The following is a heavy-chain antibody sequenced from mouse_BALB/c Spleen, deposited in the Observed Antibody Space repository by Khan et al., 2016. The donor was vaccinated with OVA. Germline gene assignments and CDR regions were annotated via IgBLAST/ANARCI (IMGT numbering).Heavy chain of an antibody. Sequence: EVQLVESGPGLVKPSQSLSFTCTVTGFSITSGYAWNWIRQFPGNILEWMGYVSYSGITSYTPTLQSRISITRDTSYNQFFLQLNSVTSEDTATNYGARGNYYGYSFNDWGQGTTLTVSS. CDR2: VSYSGIT. D-gene: IGHD1-2*01. J-gene: IGHJ2*01. CDR3: ARGNYYGYSFND. V-gene: IGHV3-2*02. CDR1: GFSITSGYA.